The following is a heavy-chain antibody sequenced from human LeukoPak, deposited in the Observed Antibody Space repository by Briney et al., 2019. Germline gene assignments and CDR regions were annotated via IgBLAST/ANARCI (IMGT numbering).Heavy chain of an antibody. CDR1: GYTFTGYY. D-gene: IGHD2-2*01. Sequence: ASVKVSCKASGYTFTGYYMHWVRQAPGQGLGWMGWINPNSGGTNYAQKFQGRVTMTRDTSISTAYMELSRLRSDDTAVYYCAIVGDIVVVPAANPPVVDYWGQGTLVTVSS. J-gene: IGHJ4*02. CDR2: INPNSGGT. CDR3: AIVGDIVVVPAANPPVVDY. V-gene: IGHV1-2*02.